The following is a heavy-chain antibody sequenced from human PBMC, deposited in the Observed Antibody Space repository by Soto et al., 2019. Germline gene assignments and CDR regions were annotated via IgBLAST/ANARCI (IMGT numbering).Heavy chain of an antibody. V-gene: IGHV4-31*03. CDR1: GGSISSGGYY. CDR2: IYYSGST. J-gene: IGHJ4*02. Sequence: SETLSLTCTVSGGSISSGGYYWSWIRQHPGKGLEWIGYIYYSGSTYYNPSLKSRVTISVDTSKNQFSLKLSSVTAADTAVYYCARWARFLVYYFDYWGQGTLVTVSS. D-gene: IGHD3-3*01. CDR3: ARWARFLVYYFDY.